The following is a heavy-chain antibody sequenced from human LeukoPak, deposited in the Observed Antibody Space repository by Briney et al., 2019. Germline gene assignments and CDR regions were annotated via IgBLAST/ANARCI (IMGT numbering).Heavy chain of an antibody. V-gene: IGHV3-53*01. D-gene: IGHD3-22*01. CDR1: GFTVSSNY. J-gene: IGHJ4*02. CDR2: IYSGGST. Sequence: GSLRLSCAASGFTVSSNYMRWVRQAPGTGLEWVSVIYSGGSTYYADSVKGRFTISRDNSKNTLYLQMNSLRAEDTAVYYCARQNHDSSGYYSYYFDYWGQGTLVTVSS. CDR3: ARQNHDSSGYYSYYFDY.